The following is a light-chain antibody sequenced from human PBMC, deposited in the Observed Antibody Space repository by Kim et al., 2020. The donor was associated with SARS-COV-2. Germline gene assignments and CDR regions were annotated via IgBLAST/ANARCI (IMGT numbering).Light chain of an antibody. CDR3: QQYNSSPLT. J-gene: IGKJ4*01. V-gene: IGKV1-5*03. CDR2: KAS. CDR1: QIITTW. Sequence: DIQMTQSPSTLSASVGDRVTITCRASQIITTWLAWYQQKPGKAPNLLIYKASSLQSGVPSRFSGSGSGTEFTLTISSLQPDDFATYYCQQYNSSPLTFGGGTKVEI.